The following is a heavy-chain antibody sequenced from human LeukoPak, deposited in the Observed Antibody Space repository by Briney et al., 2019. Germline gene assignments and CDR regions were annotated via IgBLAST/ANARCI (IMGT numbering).Heavy chain of an antibody. J-gene: IGHJ4*02. V-gene: IGHV1-46*01. CDR2: INPSGGST. D-gene: IGHD3-22*01. Sequence: ASVTVSCKASGYTFTSYYMHWVRQAPGQGLEWMGIINPSGGSTSYAQKFQGRVTMTRDTSTSTVYMELSSLRSEDTAVYYCARDDYDSSGYYYASDYWGQGTLVTVSS. CDR3: ARDDYDSSGYYYASDY. CDR1: GYTFTSYY.